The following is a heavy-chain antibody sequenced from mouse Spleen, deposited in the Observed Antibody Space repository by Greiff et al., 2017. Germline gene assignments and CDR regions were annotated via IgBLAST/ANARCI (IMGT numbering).Heavy chain of an antibody. Sequence: VQLQQPGAELVRPGTSVKLSCKASGYTFTSYWMHWVKQRPGQGLEWIGVIDPSDSYTNYNQKFKGKATLTVDTSSSTAYMQLSSLTSEDSAVYYCARSENGYWGQGTTLTVSS. J-gene: IGHJ2*01. CDR3: ARSENGY. CDR1: GYTFTSYW. V-gene: IGHV1-59*01. CDR2: IDPSDSYT.